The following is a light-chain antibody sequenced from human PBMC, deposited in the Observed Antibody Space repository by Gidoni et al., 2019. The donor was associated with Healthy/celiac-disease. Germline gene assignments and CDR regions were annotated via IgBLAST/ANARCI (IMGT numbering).Light chain of an antibody. V-gene: IGLV1-47*01. Sequence: SVLTQQPSASGTPGQRVTIACSGSSSNIGSNYVYWYQQLPGTAPKLLIYRNNQRPSGVPDRVSGSKSGTSASLAISGRRSEDEADYYCAAWDDSLSGYVFGTGTKVTVL. CDR3: AAWDDSLSGYV. CDR2: RNN. J-gene: IGLJ1*01. CDR1: SSNIGSNY.